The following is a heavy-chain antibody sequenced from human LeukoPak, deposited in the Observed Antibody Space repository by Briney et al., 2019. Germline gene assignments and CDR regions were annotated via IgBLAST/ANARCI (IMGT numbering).Heavy chain of an antibody. CDR1: GFTFSSYE. CDR3: ARKGGYTYGLVNWFDP. J-gene: IGHJ5*02. V-gene: IGHV3-48*03. Sequence: GGYLRLYCAASGFTFSSYEMNWVRQAPGKGLEWVSYISCSGSTIYYADSVKGRFTISRDNAKHSLYLQMNSLRAEDTAVYYCARKGGYTYGLVNWFDPWGQGTLVTVSS. D-gene: IGHD5-18*01. CDR2: ISCSGSTI.